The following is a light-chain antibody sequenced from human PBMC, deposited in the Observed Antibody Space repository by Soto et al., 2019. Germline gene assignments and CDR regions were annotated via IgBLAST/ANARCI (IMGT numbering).Light chain of an antibody. Sequence: EIVMTQSPATLSVSPGERATLSCRASQTVSGSYLAWYQQKPGQAPRLLIYDASCRATGIPDRFSGSGSGTDFTLTISSLQPEDFAAYYCQQRSGCPPFGQGTRLEIK. J-gene: IGKJ5*01. CDR1: QTVSGSY. CDR2: DAS. CDR3: QQRSGCPP. V-gene: IGKV3D-20*02.